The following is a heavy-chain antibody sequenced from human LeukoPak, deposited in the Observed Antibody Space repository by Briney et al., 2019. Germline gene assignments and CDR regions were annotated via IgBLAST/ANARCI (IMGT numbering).Heavy chain of an antibody. Sequence: ASVKVSCKTSGYTFTKYLIHWVRQAPGQGLEWVGTINPNGDATNYAPRLQGRLTLTQDTSTSTVYMELRGMTPDDTAVYYCARPLFCAFDNCGYWLDPWGPGTLVTVSS. V-gene: IGHV1-46*01. CDR2: INPNGDAT. CDR1: GYTFTKYL. D-gene: IGHD1-20*01. CDR3: ARPLFCAFDNCGYWLDP. J-gene: IGHJ5*02.